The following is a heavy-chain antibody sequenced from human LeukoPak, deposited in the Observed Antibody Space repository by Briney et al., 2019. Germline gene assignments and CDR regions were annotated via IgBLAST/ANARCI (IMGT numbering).Heavy chain of an antibody. J-gene: IGHJ5*01. CDR3: GRDPDS. CDR1: GFTFSIAW. CDR2: ISGDGSER. V-gene: IGHV3-7*04. Sequence: GGSLRLSCADSGFTFSIAWMTCVRQAPGKGLEWVAGISGDGSERDYVDSVRGRFTISRDNAKNSLYLQTNSLTAEDTAVYYCGRDPDSWGQGTVVTVSS.